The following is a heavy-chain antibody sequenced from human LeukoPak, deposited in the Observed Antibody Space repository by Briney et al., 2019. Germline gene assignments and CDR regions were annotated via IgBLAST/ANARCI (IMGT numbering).Heavy chain of an antibody. CDR2: IYYSAST. Sequence: SETLSLTCTVSGGSVSGGSYYWSWARQPPGKGLEWVGYIYYSASTNYNPSLTSRVTISVDTSKNPFSLKLSSVTAADTAVYFCARGGWYREYWGQGTLVTVSS. J-gene: IGHJ4*02. CDR3: ARGGWYREY. D-gene: IGHD6-19*01. CDR1: GGSVSGGSYY. V-gene: IGHV4-61*01.